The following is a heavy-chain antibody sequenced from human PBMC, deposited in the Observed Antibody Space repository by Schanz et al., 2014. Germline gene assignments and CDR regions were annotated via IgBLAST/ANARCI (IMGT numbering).Heavy chain of an antibody. CDR1: GFTFSDYC. D-gene: IGHD3-10*01. J-gene: IGHJ5*01. CDR2: IKHDGSVK. CDR3: AKQHIVRGVIYLNWFDS. V-gene: IGHV3-7*02. Sequence: EVQLVESGGGLVQPGGSLRLSCTASGFTFSDYCMSWVRQAPGKGPEWVANIKHDGSVKDYVDSVEGRFTISRDNAKRSLFLQMNSLRVEDTAVYYCAKQHIVRGVIYLNWFDSWGQGTLVNVSS.